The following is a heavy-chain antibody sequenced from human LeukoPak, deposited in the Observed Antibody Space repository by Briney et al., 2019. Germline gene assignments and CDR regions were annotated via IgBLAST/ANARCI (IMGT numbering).Heavy chain of an antibody. D-gene: IGHD3-22*01. V-gene: IGHV3-66*01. CDR2: IYSGGST. CDR1: GFTVSSNY. Sequence: PGGSLRLSCAASGFTVSSNYMSWVRQAPGKGLEWVSVIYSGGSTYYADSVKGRFTISRDNSKNTLYLQMNSLRAEDTAVYYCARVSTYSNDSSGYLIFDYWGQGTLVTVSS. CDR3: ARVSTYSNDSSGYLIFDY. J-gene: IGHJ4*02.